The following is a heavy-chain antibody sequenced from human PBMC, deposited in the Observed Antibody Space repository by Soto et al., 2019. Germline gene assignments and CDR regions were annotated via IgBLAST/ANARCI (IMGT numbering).Heavy chain of an antibody. CDR3: ARDRIAGSKYYYGMDV. D-gene: IGHD6-13*01. Sequence: QVQLVQSGAEAKKPGSSVRVSCKASGGTFSSYAISWVRQAPGQGLEWMGGIIPIFGTENYAQKFQGRVTITADESTSTAYMELSSLRSEDTAVYYCARDRIAGSKYYYGMDVWGQGTTVTVSS. CDR2: IIPIFGTE. J-gene: IGHJ6*02. V-gene: IGHV1-69*01. CDR1: GGTFSSYA.